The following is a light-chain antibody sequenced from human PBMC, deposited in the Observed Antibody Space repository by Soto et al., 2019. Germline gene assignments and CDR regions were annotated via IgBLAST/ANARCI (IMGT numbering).Light chain of an antibody. CDR2: GTS. V-gene: IGKV3-20*01. J-gene: IGKJ1*01. Sequence: DIVLTQSPGTLSLSPGERATLSCRASQTVSSSYLAWYQQKPGQAPRLLMYGTSTRATGIPDRFSGSGSGKDFSLTISRVEQEDFAVYYCHQYGGSPTWTFGQGTNVEN. CDR3: HQYGGSPTWT. CDR1: QTVSSSY.